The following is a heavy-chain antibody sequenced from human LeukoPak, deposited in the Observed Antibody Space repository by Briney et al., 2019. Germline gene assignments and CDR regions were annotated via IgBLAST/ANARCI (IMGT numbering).Heavy chain of an antibody. J-gene: IGHJ6*02. D-gene: IGHD3-10*01. CDR1: GGSFSGYY. CDR2: INHSGST. Sequence: SETLSLTCAVYGGSFSGYYWSSIRQPPGKGLEWIGEINHSGSTNYNPSLKSRVTISVDTSKNQFSLKLSSVTAADTAVYYCARGMVRGVTTHPNYYYYGMDVWGQGTTVTVSS. V-gene: IGHV4-34*01. CDR3: ARGMVRGVTTHPNYYYYGMDV.